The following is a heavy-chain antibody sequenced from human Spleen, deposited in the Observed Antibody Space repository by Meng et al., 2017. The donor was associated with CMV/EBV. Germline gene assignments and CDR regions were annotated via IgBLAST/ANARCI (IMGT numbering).Heavy chain of an antibody. V-gene: IGHV3-20*04. Sequence: GGSLRLSCAASGFTFDDYGMSWVRQAPGKGLEWVSGINWNGGSTGYADSVKGRFTISRDNAKKSLYLQMNSLRAEDTAVYYCAGDLLGYSAYGVRYFDLWGRGTLVTVSS. D-gene: IGHD5-12*01. CDR1: GFTFDDYG. J-gene: IGHJ2*01. CDR3: AGDLLGYSAYGVRYFDL. CDR2: INWNGGST.